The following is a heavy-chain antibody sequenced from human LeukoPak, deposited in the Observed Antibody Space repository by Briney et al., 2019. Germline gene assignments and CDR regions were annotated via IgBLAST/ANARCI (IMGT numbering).Heavy chain of an antibody. CDR3: ARLDYYSIYYYYGMDV. J-gene: IGHJ6*02. V-gene: IGHV4-59*08. Sequence: PSETLSLTCTVSGGSISSYYWSWIRQPPGKGLEWIGYIYYSGSTNYNPSLKSRVTISVDTSKNQFSLKLSSVTAADTAVYYCARLDYYSIYYYYGMDVWGQGTTVTVS. CDR1: GGSISSYY. D-gene: IGHD3-10*01. CDR2: IYYSGST.